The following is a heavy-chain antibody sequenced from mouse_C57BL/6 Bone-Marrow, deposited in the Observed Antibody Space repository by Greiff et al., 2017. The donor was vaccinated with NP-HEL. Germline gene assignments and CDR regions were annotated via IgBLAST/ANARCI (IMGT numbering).Heavy chain of an antibody. V-gene: IGHV5-12*01. D-gene: IGHD2-1*01. J-gene: IGHJ4*01. CDR2: ISNGGGST. CDR3: ARRIYYGNYGGTCYAMDY. CDR1: GFTFSDYY. Sequence: EVNLVESGGGLVQPGGSLKLSCAASGFTFSDYYMYWVRQTPEKRLEWVAYISNGGGSTYYPDTVKGRFTISRDNAKNTLYLQMSRLKSEDTAMYYCARRIYYGNYGGTCYAMDYWGQGTSVTVSS.